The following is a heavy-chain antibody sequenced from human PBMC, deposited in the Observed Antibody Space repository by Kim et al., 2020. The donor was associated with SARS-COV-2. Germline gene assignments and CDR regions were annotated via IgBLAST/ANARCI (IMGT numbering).Heavy chain of an antibody. D-gene: IGHD3-10*01. CDR3: ARTITMVRGVYWGWFDP. J-gene: IGHJ5*02. CDR2: INPSGGST. Sequence: ASVKVSCKASGYTFTSYYMHWVRQAPGQGLEWMGIINPSGGSTSYAQKFQGRVTMTRDTSTSTVYMELSSLRSEDTAVYYCARTITMVRGVYWGWFDPWGQGTLVTVSS. CDR1: GYTFTSYY. V-gene: IGHV1-46*01.